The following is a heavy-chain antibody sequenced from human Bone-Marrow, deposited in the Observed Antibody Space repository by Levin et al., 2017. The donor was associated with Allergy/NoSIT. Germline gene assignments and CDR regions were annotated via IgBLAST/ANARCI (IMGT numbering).Heavy chain of an antibody. V-gene: IGHV4-39*07. CDR2: IYYSGST. J-gene: IGHJ5*02. D-gene: IGHD3-10*01. CDR1: GGSISSSSYY. Sequence: SQTLSLTCTVSGGSISSSSYYWGWIRQPPGKGLEWIGSIYYSGSTYYNPSLKSRVTISVDTSKNQFSLKLSSVTAADTAVYYCARDLAGFGELPTKYNWFDPWGQGTLVTVSS. CDR3: ARDLAGFGELPTKYNWFDP.